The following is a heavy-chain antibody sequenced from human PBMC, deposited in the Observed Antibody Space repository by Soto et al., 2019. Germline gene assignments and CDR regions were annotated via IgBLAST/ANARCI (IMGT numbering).Heavy chain of an antibody. D-gene: IGHD3-3*01. Sequence: ASVKVSCKASGYTFTGNYIHWVRQAPGQGLEWMGWVNPDNGGTTSAQKFQGRVTMTRDTSVTTAYMELSRLTSDDAAVYYCARDPRPPSGWLGFWEYGMDVWGQGTTVTVSS. CDR2: VNPDNGGT. J-gene: IGHJ6*02. CDR1: GYTFTGNY. CDR3: ARDPRPPSGWLGFWEYGMDV. V-gene: IGHV1-2*02.